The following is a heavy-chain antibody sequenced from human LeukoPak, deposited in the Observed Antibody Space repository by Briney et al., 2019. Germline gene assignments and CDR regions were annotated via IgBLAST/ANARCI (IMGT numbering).Heavy chain of an antibody. CDR3: ARAHYDFWSGYPYYYYYYMDV. CDR2: IYTSEST. CDR1: GGSISSYY. D-gene: IGHD3-3*01. V-gene: IGHV4-4*08. J-gene: IGHJ6*03. Sequence: SETLSLTCTVSGGSISSYYWSWIRQPPGKGLEWIGYIYTSESTNYNPSLKSRVTISVDTSKNQFSLKLSSVTAADTAVYYCARAHYDFWSGYPYYYYYYMDVWGKGTTVTVSS.